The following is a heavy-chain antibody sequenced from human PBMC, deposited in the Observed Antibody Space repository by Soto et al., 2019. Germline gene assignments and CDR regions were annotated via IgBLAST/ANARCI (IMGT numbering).Heavy chain of an antibody. CDR3: ARGAAAATGYYYYYYGMDV. D-gene: IGHD6-13*01. CDR1: GGTFSSYA. V-gene: IGHV1-69*01. J-gene: IGHJ6*02. Sequence: QVQLVQSGAEVKKPGSSVKVSCKASGGTFSSYAISWVRQAPGQGLEWMGGIIPIFGTANYAKKFQGRVTITADETTSTAYMGLSSLRSEDTAVYYCARGAAAATGYYYYYYGMDVWGQGTTVTVS. CDR2: IIPIFGTA.